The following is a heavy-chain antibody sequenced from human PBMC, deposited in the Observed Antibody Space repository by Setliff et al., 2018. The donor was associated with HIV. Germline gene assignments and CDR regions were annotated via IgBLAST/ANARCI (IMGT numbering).Heavy chain of an antibody. CDR2: IHISGVS. Sequence: KPSETLSLTCTVADGSISTGSNYWSWIRQPAGKGLEYIGRIHISGVSNYNPSLASRLTISVDTSKNQISLKLSSGTAADTAVYYCARDNPYYYGSGSHRYYAMDVWGQGTTVTVSS. J-gene: IGHJ6*02. D-gene: IGHD3-10*01. V-gene: IGHV4-61*02. CDR3: ARDNPYYYGSGSHRYYAMDV. CDR1: DGSISTGSNY.